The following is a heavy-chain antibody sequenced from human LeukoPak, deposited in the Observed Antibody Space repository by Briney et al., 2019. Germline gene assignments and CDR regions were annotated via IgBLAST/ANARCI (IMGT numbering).Heavy chain of an antibody. J-gene: IGHJ4*02. CDR1: GGSISSYY. CDR2: IYYSGST. D-gene: IGHD3-22*01. CDR3: AGSDSSGYYLGPNPYYFDY. V-gene: IGHV4-59*08. Sequence: SETLSLTCTVSGGSISSYYWSWIRQPPGKGLEWIGYIYYSGSTNYNPSLKSRVTISVDTSKNQFSLKLSSVTAADTAVYYCAGSDSSGYYLGPNPYYFDYWGQGTLVTVSS.